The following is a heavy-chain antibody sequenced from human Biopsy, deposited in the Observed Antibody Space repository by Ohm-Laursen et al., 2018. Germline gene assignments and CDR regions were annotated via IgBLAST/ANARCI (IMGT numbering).Heavy chain of an antibody. CDR2: ISHDGRSR. D-gene: IGHD3-3*01. Sequence: SLRLSCTASGFTFNSYWMHWVRQAPGKGLEWVAVISHDGRSRFYVDSVKGRFTISRDNSNNTLYLQMNSLRAEDTAVYYCANSYYDFWTGYLNFDNGGQGTLVTVSS. V-gene: IGHV3-30*18. CDR3: ANSYYDFWTGYLNFDN. CDR1: GFTFNSYW. J-gene: IGHJ4*02.